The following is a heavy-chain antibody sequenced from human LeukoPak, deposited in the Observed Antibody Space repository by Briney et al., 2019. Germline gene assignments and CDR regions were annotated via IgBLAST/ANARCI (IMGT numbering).Heavy chain of an antibody. CDR3: TRSLTGTTFGDY. V-gene: IGHV3-73*01. Sequence: GESLKISCAASGFSFSVSTMHWVRQASGKGLEWVGRIRDKAETYATVYAASVKGMFTISRDDSQNTAYLQLNSLRSDDTAVYYCTRSLTGTTFGDYWGQGTLVTVSS. CDR1: GFSFSVST. J-gene: IGHJ4*02. CDR2: IRDKAETYAT. D-gene: IGHD1-7*01.